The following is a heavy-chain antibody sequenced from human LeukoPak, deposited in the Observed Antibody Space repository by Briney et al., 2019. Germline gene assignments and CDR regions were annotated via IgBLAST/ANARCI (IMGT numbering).Heavy chain of an antibody. Sequence: PSETLSLTCAVYGGSFSGYYWSWIRQPPGKGLEWIGEINHSGSTNYNPSLKSRVTISVDTSKNQFSLKLSSVTAADTAVYYCARIVVVPAAISDARKNYYYGMDVWGQGTTVTVSS. CDR2: INHSGST. CDR1: GGSFSGYY. CDR3: ARIVVVPAAISDARKNYYYGMDV. V-gene: IGHV4-34*01. J-gene: IGHJ6*02. D-gene: IGHD2-2*01.